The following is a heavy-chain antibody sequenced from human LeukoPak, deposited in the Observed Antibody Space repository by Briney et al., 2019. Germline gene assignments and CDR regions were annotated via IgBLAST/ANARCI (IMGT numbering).Heavy chain of an antibody. D-gene: IGHD3-10*01. CDR1: DGSITNYD. CDR2: IYYSGST. Sequence: SETLSLTCTVSDGSITNYDWSWVRQPPGKGLEWIGYIYYSGSTNYNPSLKSRVTISVDTSKNQFSLKLSSVTAADTAVYYCTKEGYYGSGSFPDYWGQGTLVTVSS. CDR3: TKEGYYGSGSFPDY. J-gene: IGHJ4*02. V-gene: IGHV4-59*01.